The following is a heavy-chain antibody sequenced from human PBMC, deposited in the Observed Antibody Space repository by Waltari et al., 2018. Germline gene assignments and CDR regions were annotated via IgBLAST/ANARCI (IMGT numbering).Heavy chain of an antibody. CDR1: GYTFPSYD. Sequence: QVQLVQSGAEVKKPGASVKVSCKASGYTFPSYDINWVLQATGQGVEWMGWMNPNSGNTGYAQKFQGRVTMTRNTSISTAYMELSSLRSEDTAVYYCARGYYYDSSGTWDYWGQGTLVTVSS. CDR3: ARGYYYDSSGTWDY. J-gene: IGHJ4*02. CDR2: MNPNSGNT. D-gene: IGHD3-22*01. V-gene: IGHV1-8*01.